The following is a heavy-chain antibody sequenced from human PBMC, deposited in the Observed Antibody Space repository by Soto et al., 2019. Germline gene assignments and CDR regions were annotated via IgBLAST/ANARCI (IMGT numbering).Heavy chain of an antibody. V-gene: IGHV1-3*01. CDR1: GYTFTKYA. J-gene: IGHJ4*02. CDR3: ARLIAVANTGNFFDY. CDR2: TKAGNVYT. Sequence: ASVKVSCKASGYTFTKYAMRWVRQAPGQSLEWMGYTKAGNVYTQHSQKFLGRVTITRETSATSGYRDLSSLRSEDTTVYYCARLIAVANTGNFFDYSGQGTVVTVSS. D-gene: IGHD6-19*01.